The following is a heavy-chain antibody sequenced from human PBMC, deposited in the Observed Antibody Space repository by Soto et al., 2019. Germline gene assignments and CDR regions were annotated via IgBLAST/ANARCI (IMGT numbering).Heavy chain of an antibody. Sequence: PSETLSLTCTVSGGSLSRGAYYWSWIRQHPGKGLEWIGYIYSSGSTYYSPSLKSRVTISVDTSRNQFSLRLSSVTAADTAVYYCAREVGYCDGSTCFSILYFDYWGQGPLVTVSS. CDR3: AREVGYCDGSTCFSILYFDY. J-gene: IGHJ4*02. CDR1: GGSLSRGAYY. V-gene: IGHV4-31*03. CDR2: IYSSGST. D-gene: IGHD2-21*01.